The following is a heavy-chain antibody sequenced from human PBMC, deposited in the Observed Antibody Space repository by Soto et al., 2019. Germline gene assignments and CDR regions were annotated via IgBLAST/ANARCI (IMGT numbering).Heavy chain of an antibody. Sequence: SETLSLTCTVSGGSITTGGYYWSWIRQLPGKGLEWIGHRYYSESTYYNPSLKSRVSISLDTSKNQFSPKLSFVTAADTAMYYCARTKCSGGSCYSWSLDYWGQGTPVTVSS. CDR1: GGSITTGGYY. CDR2: RYYSEST. CDR3: ARTKCSGGSCYSWSLDY. J-gene: IGHJ4*02. D-gene: IGHD2-15*01. V-gene: IGHV4-31*03.